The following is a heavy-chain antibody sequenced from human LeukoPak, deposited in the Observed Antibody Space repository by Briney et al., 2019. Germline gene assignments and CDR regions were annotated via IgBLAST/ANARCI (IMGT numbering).Heavy chain of an antibody. CDR2: ISGSGGST. V-gene: IGHV3-23*01. D-gene: IGHD3-22*01. J-gene: IGHJ4*02. CDR1: GFTFSSNW. CDR3: AKVFSNSYDSSGPLSDY. Sequence: GGSLRLSCAASGFTFSSNWMSWVRQAPGKGLEWVSAISGSGGSTYYADSVKGRFTISRDNSKNTLYLQMNSLRAEDTAVYYCAKVFSNSYDSSGPLSDYWGQGTLVSVSS.